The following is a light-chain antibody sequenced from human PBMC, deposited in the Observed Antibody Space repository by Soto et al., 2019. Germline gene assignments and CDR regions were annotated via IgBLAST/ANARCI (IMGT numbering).Light chain of an antibody. V-gene: IGKV1-33*01. CDR3: RQYDNLPTWT. CDR1: QDISNY. Sequence: DIQMTQSPSSLSASVGDRVTITCQASQDISNYLNWYQQKPGKAPKLLIFDASNLETGVPSRFSGSGSGTDFTFTISSLQPEDIATYYCRQYDNLPTWTFGQGTKVDIK. J-gene: IGKJ1*01. CDR2: DAS.